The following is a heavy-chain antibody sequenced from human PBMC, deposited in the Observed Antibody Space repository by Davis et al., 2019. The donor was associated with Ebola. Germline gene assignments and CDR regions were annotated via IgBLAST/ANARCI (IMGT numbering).Heavy chain of an antibody. V-gene: IGHV3-48*02. CDR2: VRTGYTANI. D-gene: IGHD1-26*01. CDR1: GFTFSSYD. Sequence: GESLKISCAASGFTFSSYDMNWVRQAPGKGLEWASFVRTGYTANIYYADSVKGRFTASRDNAKNSLYLQINGRRDEDTAVYYCARDRSGGAFDIWGQGTMVTVSS. CDR3: ARDRSGGAFDI. J-gene: IGHJ3*02.